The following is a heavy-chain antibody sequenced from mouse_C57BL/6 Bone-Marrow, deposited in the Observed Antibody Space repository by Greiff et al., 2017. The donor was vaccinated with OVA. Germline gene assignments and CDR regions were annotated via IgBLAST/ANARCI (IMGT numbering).Heavy chain of an antibody. CDR2: ISDGGSYT. V-gene: IGHV5-4*01. J-gene: IGHJ2*01. CDR1: GFTFSSYA. Sequence: DVMLVESGGGLVKPGGSLKLSCAASGFTFSSYAMSWVRQTPEKRLEWVATISDGGSYTYYPDNVKGRFTISRDNAKNNLYLQMSHLKSEDTAMYYCARDLYYVNYGHFDYWGQGTTLTVSS. CDR3: ARDLYYVNYGHFDY. D-gene: IGHD2-1*01.